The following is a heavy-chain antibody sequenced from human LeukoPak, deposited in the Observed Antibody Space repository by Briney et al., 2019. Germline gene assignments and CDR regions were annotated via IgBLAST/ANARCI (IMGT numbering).Heavy chain of an antibody. J-gene: IGHJ4*02. V-gene: IGHV3-23*01. Sequence: GGSLRLSCAASGFTFSSYGMSWVRQAPGKGLEWVSAISGSGGSTYYADSVQGRFTISRDNSKNTLYPQMNSLRAEDTAVYYCAKTLSSKGSSGSSYFDYWGQGALVTVSS. CDR1: GFTFSSYG. CDR2: ISGSGGST. CDR3: AKTLSSKGSSGSSYFDY. D-gene: IGHD3-22*01.